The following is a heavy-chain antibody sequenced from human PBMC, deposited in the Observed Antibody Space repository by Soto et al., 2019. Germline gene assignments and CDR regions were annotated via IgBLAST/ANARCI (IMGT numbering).Heavy chain of an antibody. CDR2: INSDGSST. J-gene: IGHJ6*02. CDR1: GFTFSSYW. V-gene: IGHV3-74*01. D-gene: IGHD6-13*01. CDR3: ARDMVARSSWAYYYYGMDV. Sequence: GSLRLSCADSGFTFSSYWMHWVRQAPGKGLVWVSRINSDGSSTSYADSVKGRFTISRDNAKNTLYLQMNSLRAEDTAVYYCARDMVARSSWAYYYYGMDVWGQGTTVTVSS.